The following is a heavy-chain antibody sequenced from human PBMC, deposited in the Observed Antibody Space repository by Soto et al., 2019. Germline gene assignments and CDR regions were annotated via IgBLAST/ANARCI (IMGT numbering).Heavy chain of an antibody. CDR1: GFTFNTFA. CDR2: IGGGDDDR. V-gene: IGHV3-23*01. J-gene: IGHJ3*02. CDR3: AKDRMDHNSVWDPFDI. D-gene: IGHD2-21*01. Sequence: QLLESGGGLVQPGGSLRLSCAASGFTFNTFAMTWVRQAPGKGLEWVSSIGGGDDDRFYADSVKGRFTISRDNSKPMVFRQMRSRRAEDTAIYYCAKDRMDHNSVWDPFDIWGQGTMVTVSS.